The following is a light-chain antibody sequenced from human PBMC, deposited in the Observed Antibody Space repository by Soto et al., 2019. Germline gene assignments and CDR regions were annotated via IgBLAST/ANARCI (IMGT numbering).Light chain of an antibody. CDR1: QDIGKN. J-gene: IGKJ5*01. CDR2: DAS. CDR3: QHYDNLPSVT. V-gene: IGKV1-33*01. Sequence: DIQMTQSPSSLSLSVGDRVTITCQASQDIGKNLNWYQQKPGKAPKLLIYDASNLETGVPSRFSGSGSGTDFTFTISRLQPEDIATYYCQHYDNLPSVTFGQGTRLEIK.